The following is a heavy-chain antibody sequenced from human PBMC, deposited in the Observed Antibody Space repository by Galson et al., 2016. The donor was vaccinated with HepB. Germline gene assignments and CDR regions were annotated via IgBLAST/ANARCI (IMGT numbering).Heavy chain of an antibody. Sequence: SETLSLTCTVSGASMRNYWWSWIRQSPGKGLEWMWYISHSGSTIYSPSLNHRIIISIDTAKRKISLKINSVTAADTAIYYCATSGFPPRHFQHWGRGSLVTVSP. CDR2: ISHSGST. CDR3: ATSGFPPRHFQH. V-gene: IGHV4-59*08. D-gene: IGHD3-10*01. J-gene: IGHJ1*01. CDR1: GASMRNYW.